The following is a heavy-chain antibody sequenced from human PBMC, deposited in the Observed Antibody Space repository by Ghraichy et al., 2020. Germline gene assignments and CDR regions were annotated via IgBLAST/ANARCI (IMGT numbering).Heavy chain of an antibody. CDR2: ISAYNGNT. Sequence: ASVKVSCKASGYTFTSYGISWVRQAPGQGLEWMGWISAYNGNTNYAQKLQGRVTVTTDTSTSTAYMELRSLRSDDTAVYYCARDLRVQDIAAAARDYWGQGTLVTVSS. J-gene: IGHJ4*02. CDR3: ARDLRVQDIAAAARDY. D-gene: IGHD6-13*01. CDR1: GYTFTSYG. V-gene: IGHV1-18*01.